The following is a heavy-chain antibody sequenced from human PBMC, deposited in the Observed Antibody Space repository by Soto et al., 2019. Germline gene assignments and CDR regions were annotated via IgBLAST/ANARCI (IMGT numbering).Heavy chain of an antibody. D-gene: IGHD2-2*02. V-gene: IGHV3-30-3*01. CDR3: AKHGGRYCSSTSCYTYYYYYGMDV. Sequence: GGSLRLSCAASGFTFGSYAMHWVRQAPGKGLEWVAVISYDGSNKYYADSVKGRFTISRDNSKNTLYLQMNSLRAEDTAVYYCAKHGGRYCSSTSCYTYYYYYGMDVWGQGTTVTASS. J-gene: IGHJ6*02. CDR1: GFTFGSYA. CDR2: ISYDGSNK.